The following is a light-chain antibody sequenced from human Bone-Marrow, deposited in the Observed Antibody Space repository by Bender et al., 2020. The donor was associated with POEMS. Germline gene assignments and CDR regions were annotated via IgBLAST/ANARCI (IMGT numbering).Light chain of an antibody. CDR1: SSDAGGYNY. V-gene: IGLV2-14*01. J-gene: IGLJ1*01. Sequence: QSALTQPASVPGSPGQPITISCSGTSSDAGGYNYVSWYQQHPGKAPQLLIYDVSNRPSGVSNRFSGSKSGNTASLTISGLQAEDEADYYCSSYTIRTTFVFGTGTKITVL. CDR2: DVS. CDR3: SSYTIRTTFV.